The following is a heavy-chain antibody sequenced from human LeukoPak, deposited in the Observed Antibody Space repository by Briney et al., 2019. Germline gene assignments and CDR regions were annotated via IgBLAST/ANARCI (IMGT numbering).Heavy chain of an antibody. V-gene: IGHV1-69*04. CDR1: GGTFSSYA. CDR2: IIPILGIA. Sequence: ASVKVSCKASGGTFSSYAISWVRQAPGQGLEWMGRIIPILGIANYAQKFQGRVTITADKSTSTAYMELSSLRYEDTAVYYCARAKHYDSSGRILDYWGQGTLVTVSS. CDR3: ARAKHYDSSGRILDY. D-gene: IGHD3-22*01. J-gene: IGHJ4*02.